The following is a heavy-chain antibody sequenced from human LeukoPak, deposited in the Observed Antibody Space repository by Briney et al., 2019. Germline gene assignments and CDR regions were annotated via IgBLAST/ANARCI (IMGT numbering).Heavy chain of an antibody. CDR1: GFTVSSNE. CDR3: ARRRYSGSSQHFDY. CDR2: ISGGST. D-gene: IGHD1-26*01. J-gene: IGHJ4*02. Sequence: GGSLRLSCAASGFTVSSNEMSWVRQAPGKGLEWVSSISGGSTYYADSRKGRFTISRDNSKNTLHLQMNSLRAEDTAVYYCARRRYSGSSQHFDYWGLGTLVTVSS. V-gene: IGHV3-38-3*01.